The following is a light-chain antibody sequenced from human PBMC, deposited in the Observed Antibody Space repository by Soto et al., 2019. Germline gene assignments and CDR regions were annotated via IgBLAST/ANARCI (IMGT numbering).Light chain of an antibody. V-gene: IGKV3-11*01. Sequence: PGARAILSFRASLSLSSYFTWYQHNPGQAPILLFYDVSNRSNGIPDRFSSSASGTTFTLTSSSLEPEYVANYCWQQRSYWPAFGQGTKVDIK. J-gene: IGKJ1*01. CDR2: DVS. CDR3: QQRSYWPA. CDR1: LSLSSY.